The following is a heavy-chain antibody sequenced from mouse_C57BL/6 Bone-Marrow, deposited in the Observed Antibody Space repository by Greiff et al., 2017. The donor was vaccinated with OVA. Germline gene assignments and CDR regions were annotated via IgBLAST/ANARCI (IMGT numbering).Heavy chain of an antibody. CDR2: IYPRDGNT. Sequence: VQLQQSGAELARPGASVKLSCKASGYTFTSYWISWVKQRTGQGLEWIGEIYPRDGNTNYNEKFKGKATLTVDKSSSTAYMELSSLTSEDSAVYFCARLLLRFFAYWGQGTLVTVSA. CDR1: GYTFTSYW. V-gene: IGHV1-81*01. CDR3: ARLLLRFFAY. D-gene: IGHD1-1*01. J-gene: IGHJ3*01.